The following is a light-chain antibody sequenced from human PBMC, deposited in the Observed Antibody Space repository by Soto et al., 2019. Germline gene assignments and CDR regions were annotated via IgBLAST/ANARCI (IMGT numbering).Light chain of an antibody. CDR1: INDVGGYNF. CDR2: EVS. J-gene: IGLJ1*01. V-gene: IGLV2-8*01. CDR3: SSYGGSNTDDV. Sequence: QSALTQPPSASGSPGQSVTISCSGTINDVGGYNFVSWYQQHPGKAPKLMIYEVSKRPSGVPDRFSGSKSGNTASLTVSGLQAEDEADYYCSSYGGSNTDDVFGTGTKLTVL.